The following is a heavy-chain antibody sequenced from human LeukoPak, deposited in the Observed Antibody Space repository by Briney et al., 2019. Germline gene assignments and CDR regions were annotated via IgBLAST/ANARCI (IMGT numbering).Heavy chain of an antibody. Sequence: PGGSLRLSCAASGFTFSDYYMSWIRQAPGQGLEWVAYISHSSGFTNYADSVKGRFAISRGNAKNSLYLQMGSLRAEDTAIYYCAKLFKAYSSTWIDYWGQGNLVTVSS. V-gene: IGHV3-11*03. J-gene: IGHJ4*02. CDR1: GFTFSDYY. CDR2: ISHSSGFT. D-gene: IGHD6-13*01. CDR3: AKLFKAYSSTWIDY.